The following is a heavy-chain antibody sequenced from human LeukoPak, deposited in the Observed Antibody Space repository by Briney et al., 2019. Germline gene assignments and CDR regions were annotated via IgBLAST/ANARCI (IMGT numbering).Heavy chain of an antibody. CDR2: IIPIFGTA. Sequence: ASAKVSCKASGGTFSSYAISWVRQAPGQGLEWMGGIIPIFGTANYAQKFQGRVTITADESTSTAYMELSSLRSEDTAVYYCASGYDSSGYYYPHPMDYWGQGTLVTVSP. V-gene: IGHV1-69*13. CDR3: ASGYDSSGYYYPHPMDY. CDR1: GGTFSSYA. J-gene: IGHJ4*02. D-gene: IGHD3-22*01.